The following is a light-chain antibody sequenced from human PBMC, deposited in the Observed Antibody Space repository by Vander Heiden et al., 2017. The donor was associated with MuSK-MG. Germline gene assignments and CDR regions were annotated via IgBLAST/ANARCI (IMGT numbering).Light chain of an antibody. CDR1: QGIRSY. CDR3: RQLNSYPLT. V-gene: IGKV1-9*01. J-gene: IGKJ4*01. Sequence: DIQLTQSPSFLSASVGDRVTITCRASQGIRSYLAWYQQKAGKAPKLLIYAASTLQSGVPSRFSGSGSGTEFTLTISSLQPEDFATYYCRQLNSYPLTFGGGTKVEIE. CDR2: AAS.